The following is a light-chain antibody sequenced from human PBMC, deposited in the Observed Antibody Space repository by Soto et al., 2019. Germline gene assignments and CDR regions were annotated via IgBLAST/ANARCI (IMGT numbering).Light chain of an antibody. CDR2: AAS. Sequence: DIQMTQSPSSVSASVRDRVTITCRASQGISSWLAWYQQRSGKAPKLLIYAASSLQTGVPSRFSGSGSGTDFTLTISSLQPEDFATYYCQPYNNWPLTFGGGTKVDIK. CDR1: QGISSW. J-gene: IGKJ4*01. CDR3: QPYNNWPLT. V-gene: IGKV1-12*01.